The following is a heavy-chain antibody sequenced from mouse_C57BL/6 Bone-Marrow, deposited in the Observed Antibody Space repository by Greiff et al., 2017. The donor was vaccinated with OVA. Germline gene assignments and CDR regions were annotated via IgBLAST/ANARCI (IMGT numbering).Heavy chain of an antibody. CDR1: GYTFTSYW. CDR2: IYPSDSET. J-gene: IGHJ3*01. Sequence: VKLQQPGAELVRPGSSVKLSCKASGYTFTSYWMDWVKQRPGQGLEWIGNIYPSDSETHYNQKFKDKATLTVDKSSSTAYMQLSSLTSEDSAVYYCARSGDYDVAYWGQGTLVTVSA. V-gene: IGHV1-61*01. CDR3: ARSGDYDVAY. D-gene: IGHD2-4*01.